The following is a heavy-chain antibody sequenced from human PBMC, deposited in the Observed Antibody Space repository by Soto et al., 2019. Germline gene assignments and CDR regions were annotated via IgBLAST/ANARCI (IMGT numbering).Heavy chain of an antibody. Sequence: EVQLVEPGGGLVQPGGSLRLSCAASGLTFSGYNMNWIRQAPGKGLEWVSCIKSDSSGIWYADSVKIRFTMSRDNAKNSLHLQMTSLRDEDTAVYFGARDSNWCCDYWGQGTLVAVSS. CDR3: ARDSNWCCDY. J-gene: IGHJ4*02. V-gene: IGHV3-48*02. CDR2: IKSDSSGI. CDR1: GLTFSGYN. D-gene: IGHD1-1*01.